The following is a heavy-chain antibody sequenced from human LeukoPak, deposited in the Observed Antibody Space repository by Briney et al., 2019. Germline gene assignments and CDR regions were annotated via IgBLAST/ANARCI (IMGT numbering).Heavy chain of an antibody. Sequence: PSETLSLTCTVSGGSISSYYWSWIRQPPGKGLEWIGYIYYSGSTNYNPSLKSRVTISVDTSKNQFSLKLSSVTAADTAVYYCARRSGSSWYRVVAGNWFDPWGQGTLVTVSS. J-gene: IGHJ5*02. CDR2: IYYSGST. V-gene: IGHV4-59*12. CDR3: ARRSGSSWYRVVAGNWFDP. CDR1: GGSISSYY. D-gene: IGHD6-13*01.